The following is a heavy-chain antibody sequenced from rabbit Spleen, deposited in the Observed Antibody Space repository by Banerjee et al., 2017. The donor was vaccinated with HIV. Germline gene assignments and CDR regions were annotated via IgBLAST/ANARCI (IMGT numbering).Heavy chain of an antibody. V-gene: IGHV1S40*01. D-gene: IGHD4-1*01. CDR1: GFSFSSNYY. Sequence: QSLEESGGDLVKPGASLTLTCTASGFSFSSNYYMCWVRQAPGKGLEWIASIYITRSDRPFYASWAKGRFTISKTSSTTVTLQMTSLTAADTATYFCARDRSSAWGAPFDLNYYFNLWGPGTLVTVS. CDR3: ARDRSSAWGAPFDLNYYFNL. CDR2: IYITRSDRP. J-gene: IGHJ4*01.